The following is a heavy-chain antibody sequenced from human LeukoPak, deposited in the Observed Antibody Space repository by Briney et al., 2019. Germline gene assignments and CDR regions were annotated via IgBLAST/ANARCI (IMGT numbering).Heavy chain of an antibody. J-gene: IGHJ4*02. CDR1: GGSFSGYY. CDR3: ARDSALAQAVMFDY. Sequence: SETLSLTCAVYGGSFSGYYWGWIRQTPGKGLEWIASIHYSGTTYYNPSLKSRITISVDTSKNQFSLKLSSVTAADTAVYYCARDSALAQAVMFDYWGQGTLVTVSS. D-gene: IGHD6-19*01. CDR2: IHYSGTT. V-gene: IGHV4-34*01.